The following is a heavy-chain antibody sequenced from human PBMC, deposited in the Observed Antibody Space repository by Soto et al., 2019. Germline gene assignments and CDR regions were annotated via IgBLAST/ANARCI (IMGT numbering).Heavy chain of an antibody. Sequence: SVKVSCKASGGTFSSYAISWVRQAPGQGLEWMGGIIPIFGTANYAQKFQGRVTITADESTSTAYMELSSLRSEDTAVYYCATGEYYYDSSGSLAYGMDVWGQGTTVTVSS. V-gene: IGHV1-69*13. J-gene: IGHJ6*02. CDR3: ATGEYYYDSSGSLAYGMDV. CDR2: IIPIFGTA. CDR1: GGTFSSYA. D-gene: IGHD3-22*01.